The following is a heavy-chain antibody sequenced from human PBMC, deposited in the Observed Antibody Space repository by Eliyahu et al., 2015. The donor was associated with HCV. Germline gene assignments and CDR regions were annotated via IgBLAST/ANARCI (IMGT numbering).Heavy chain of an antibody. CDR2: LHSGGVT. CDR3: ARATTVTTIFDY. J-gene: IGHJ4*02. CDR1: GFTVSSNY. V-gene: IGHV3-53*01. D-gene: IGHD4-17*01. Sequence: EVQLVESGGGLIQPGGSLRLSCAASGFTVSSNYISWVRQAPGKGLEWVSILHSGGVTFYADSVQGRFTISRDDSKNTVYLQVSRLRVEDTAMYYCARATTVTTIFDYWGQGTLVTV.